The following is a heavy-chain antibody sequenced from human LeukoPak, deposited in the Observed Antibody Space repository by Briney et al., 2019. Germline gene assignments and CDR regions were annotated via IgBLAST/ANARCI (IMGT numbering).Heavy chain of an antibody. V-gene: IGHV4-39*01. J-gene: IGHJ5*02. CDR2: IYYSGST. CDR3: AGKMGLMVYAIWFDP. Sequence: NPSETLSLTCTVSGGSISSSSYYWGRIRQPPGKGLEWIVSIYYSGSTYYNPSLKSRVTISVDTSKNQFSLKLSSVTAADTAVYYCAGKMGLMVYAIWFDPWGQGTLVTVSS. D-gene: IGHD2-8*01. CDR1: GGSISSSSYY.